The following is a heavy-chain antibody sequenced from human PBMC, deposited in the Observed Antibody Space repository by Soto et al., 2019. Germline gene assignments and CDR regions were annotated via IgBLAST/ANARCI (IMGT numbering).Heavy chain of an antibody. CDR2: ISAYNGNT. CDR1: GYTFASYA. Sequence: QVQLVQSGAEVKKPGASVKVSCKASGYTFASYAISWMRQAPGQGLEWMGWISAYNGNTNYAQKPQXSXTSXADTSTRTAYMELRSPRSDDTAVYYCARDPPPPDYWGQGTLVTVSS. V-gene: IGHV1-18*01. J-gene: IGHJ4*02. CDR3: ARDPPPPDY.